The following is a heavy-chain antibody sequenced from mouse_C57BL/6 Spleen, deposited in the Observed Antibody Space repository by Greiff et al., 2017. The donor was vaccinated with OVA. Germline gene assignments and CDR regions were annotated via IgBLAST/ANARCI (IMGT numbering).Heavy chain of an antibody. Sequence: VQLQQPGAELVRPGSSVKLSCKASGYTFTSYWMHWVKQRPIQGLEWIGNIDPSDSETHYNQKFKDKATLTVDKSSGTAYMQLSSLTSEDSAVYYCARSGGYDAMDYWGQGTSVTVSS. V-gene: IGHV1-52*01. CDR1: GYTFTSYW. J-gene: IGHJ4*01. CDR2: IDPSDSET. CDR3: ARSGGYDAMDY.